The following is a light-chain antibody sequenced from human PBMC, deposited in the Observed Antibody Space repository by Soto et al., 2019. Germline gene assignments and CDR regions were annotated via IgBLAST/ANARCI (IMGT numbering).Light chain of an antibody. CDR3: QQRSNWPPEWT. CDR2: DAS. CDR1: QSISSN. V-gene: IGKV3-11*01. J-gene: IGKJ1*01. Sequence: EVVLTQSPVTLSLSPGQRATLSCRASQSISSNLAWYQQKPGQAPRLLISDASNRATGIPVRFSGSGSGTDFTLTISSLEPEDFGVYYCQQRSNWPPEWTFGQGTKVEIK.